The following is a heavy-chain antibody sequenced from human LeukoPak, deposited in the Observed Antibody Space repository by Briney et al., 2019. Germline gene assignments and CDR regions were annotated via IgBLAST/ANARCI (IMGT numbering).Heavy chain of an antibody. CDR1: GGTFSSYA. CDR3: ARGTVRGHIPNWFDP. V-gene: IGHV1-2*02. J-gene: IGHJ5*02. D-gene: IGHD3-10*01. Sequence: ASVTVSCKASGGTFSSYAISWVRQAPGQGLEWMGWINYNSGGTNYAQTFQGTVTMTRDTSISTAYMEMINLRYEDTAVYYCARGTVRGHIPNWFDPWGQGTQVTVSS. CDR2: INYNSGGT.